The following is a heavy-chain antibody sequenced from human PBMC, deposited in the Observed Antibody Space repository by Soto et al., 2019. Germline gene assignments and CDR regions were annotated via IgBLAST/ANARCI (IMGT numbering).Heavy chain of an antibody. Sequence: EVQLVESGGGLVQPGGSLRLSCAASGFTFSSYSMNWVRQAPGKGLEWVSYISSSSSTIYYADSVKGRFTISRDNAKNSLYLQMNRLRDEDTAVYSGAREGGGTDYWGQGTLVTVSS. CDR3: AREGGGTDY. CDR2: ISSSSSTI. J-gene: IGHJ4*02. CDR1: GFTFSSYS. V-gene: IGHV3-48*02. D-gene: IGHD2-15*01.